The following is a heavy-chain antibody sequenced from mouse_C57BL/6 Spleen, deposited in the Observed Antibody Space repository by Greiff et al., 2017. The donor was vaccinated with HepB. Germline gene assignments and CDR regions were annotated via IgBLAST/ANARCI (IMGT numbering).Heavy chain of an antibody. CDR2: INPGSGGT. CDR3: AGKGLGFDY. Sequence: VQLQQSGAELVRPGPSVKVSCKASGYAFTNYLIEWVKQRPGQGLEWIGAINPGSGGTNYNEKFKGKATLTADKSSSTAYMQLSSLTSEDSAVYFCAGKGLGFDYWGQGTTLTVAS. D-gene: IGHD3-3*01. CDR1: GYAFTNYL. J-gene: IGHJ2*01. V-gene: IGHV1-54*01.